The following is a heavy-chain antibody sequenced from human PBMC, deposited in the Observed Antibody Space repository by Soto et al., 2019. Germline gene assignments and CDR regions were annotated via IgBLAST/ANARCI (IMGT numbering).Heavy chain of an antibody. Sequence: PGGSLRLSCAASGFSLRACGMHWLRRAPGKGLEWVAFIWYDGTKKFYANSVKGRSTISKDNSNNILYLQMSGLRAEDTAVYYCARDVVTAVAGSVNWFDPWGQGTLVTVSS. CDR3: ARDVVTAVAGSVNWFDP. V-gene: IGHV3-33*01. J-gene: IGHJ5*02. D-gene: IGHD6-19*01. CDR1: GFSLRACG. CDR2: IWYDGTKK.